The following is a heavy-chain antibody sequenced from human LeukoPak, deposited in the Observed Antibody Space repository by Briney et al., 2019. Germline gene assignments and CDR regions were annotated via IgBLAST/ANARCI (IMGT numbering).Heavy chain of an antibody. D-gene: IGHD6-19*01. CDR2: IYSGDSDT. V-gene: IGHV5-51*01. Sequence: GESLKISCKGSGYYFTNYWIGWIRQMPGKGLEWMGIIYSGDSDTRYSPSFQGQVTISADKSISTAYLQWSSLKASDTAMYYCTRAPQFSSGWYGPFDYWGQGSLVTVSS. J-gene: IGHJ4*02. CDR1: GYYFTNYW. CDR3: TRAPQFSSGWYGPFDY.